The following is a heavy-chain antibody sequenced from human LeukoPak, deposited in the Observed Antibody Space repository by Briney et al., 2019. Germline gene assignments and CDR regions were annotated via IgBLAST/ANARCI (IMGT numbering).Heavy chain of an antibody. Sequence: SETLSLTCSVSDGSMKSYHWSWIRQPAGKGLEWIGRIYTSGSTDYNPSLMSRVTMSVDTSKYQFSLKLRSMTAADTAVYYCARGPRLDYWGQGTLVTVSS. V-gene: IGHV4-4*07. CDR1: DGSMKSYH. J-gene: IGHJ4*02. CDR2: IYTSGST. CDR3: ARGPRLDY.